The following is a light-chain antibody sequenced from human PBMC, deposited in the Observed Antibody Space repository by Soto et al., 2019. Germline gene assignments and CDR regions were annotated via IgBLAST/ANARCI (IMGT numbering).Light chain of an antibody. CDR3: LQHNSYPRT. CDR2: KAS. CDR1: QSVSTR. J-gene: IGKJ5*01. V-gene: IGKV1-5*03. Sequence: DIQMTQSPSSLSASVGDRVTIICRASQSVSTRLAWYQQKPGKAPKVLIYKASTLKSGVPSRFSGSGSGTEFTLTISSLQPEDFATYYCLQHNSYPRTFGQGTRLEI.